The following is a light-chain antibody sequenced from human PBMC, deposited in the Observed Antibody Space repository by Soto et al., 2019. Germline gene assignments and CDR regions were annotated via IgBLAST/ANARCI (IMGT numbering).Light chain of an antibody. CDR2: GAS. CDR1: QTISNN. J-gene: IGKJ1*01. CDR3: QAGNYWTWT. V-gene: IGKV3-15*01. Sequence: EIVMTQSPATLSVSPGERATLSCRASQTISNNLAWYQQKPGQAPRLLIYGASTSATGIPGRFRGSGSGTGFTLTISSPQSEDFAVSYCQAGNYWTWTFGQGTKVEIK.